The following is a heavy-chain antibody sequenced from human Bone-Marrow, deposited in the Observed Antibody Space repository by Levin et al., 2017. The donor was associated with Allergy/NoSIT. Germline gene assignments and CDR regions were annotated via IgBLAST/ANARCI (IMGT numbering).Heavy chain of an antibody. CDR3: LKGSPLGSG. CDR2: IKEDGTEK. Sequence: GESLKISCAASGFAFSYNWMHWVRQAPGRGLEWVAAIKEDGTEKQYAASVKGRFTISRDNAKNSLSLQMDSLRAEDTALYHCLKGSPLGSGWGQGTLAIVSS. D-gene: IGHD3-10*01. J-gene: IGHJ4*02. CDR1: GFAFSYNW. V-gene: IGHV3-7*02.